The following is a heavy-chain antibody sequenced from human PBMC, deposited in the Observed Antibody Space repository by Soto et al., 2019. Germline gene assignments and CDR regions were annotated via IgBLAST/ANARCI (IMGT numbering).Heavy chain of an antibody. J-gene: IGHJ4*02. CDR2: INAATGNT. Sequence: QVQLVQSGAEVRKPGASVKVSCKASGYTYSSYAMHWVRQAPGQSFEWVGWINAATGNTKYPEKFQGRVTITRDTSAPTGYMELSSLRSEDTAVYYCASGDFVWGSYLTWGQGTLVTVSS. CDR3: ASGDFVWGSYLT. V-gene: IGHV1-3*01. D-gene: IGHD3-16*02. CDR1: GYTYSSYA.